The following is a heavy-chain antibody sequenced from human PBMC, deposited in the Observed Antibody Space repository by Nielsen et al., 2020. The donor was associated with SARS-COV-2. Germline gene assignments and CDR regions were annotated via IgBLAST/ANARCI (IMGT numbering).Heavy chain of an antibody. Sequence: GESLKISCAASGIGFSSYEMNWVRQAPGKGLEWVSYISGGSATIYYADSVKGRFTISRDNVKNSLYLQLSSLSAEDTAVYYCARSPFHRSSWYGMDVWGQGTTVTVSS. V-gene: IGHV3-48*01. J-gene: IGHJ6*02. CDR2: ISGGSATI. D-gene: IGHD6-13*01. CDR1: GIGFSSYE. CDR3: ARSPFHRSSWYGMDV.